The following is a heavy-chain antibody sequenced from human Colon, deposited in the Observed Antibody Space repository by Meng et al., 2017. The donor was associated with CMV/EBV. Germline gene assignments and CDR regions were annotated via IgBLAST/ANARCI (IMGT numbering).Heavy chain of an antibody. V-gene: IGHV3-53*01. CDR2: IYNDGST. CDR3: ARGGQQQLDWFDP. D-gene: IGHD6-13*01. J-gene: IGHJ5*02. Sequence: GGSLRLSCAASGFTVSSNHISWVRQAPGKGLEWVSIIYNDGSTHYADSVKGRFTVSRDKSKNTLYLQMNSLRAEDTAIYYCARGGQQQLDWFDPWGQGTPVTVSS. CDR1: GFTVSSNH.